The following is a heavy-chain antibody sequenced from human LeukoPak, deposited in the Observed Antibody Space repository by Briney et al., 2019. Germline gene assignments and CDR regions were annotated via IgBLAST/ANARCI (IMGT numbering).Heavy chain of an antibody. CDR3: AKEEDHYSSSPSFDY. CDR1: GFTFSSYS. D-gene: IGHD6-13*01. J-gene: IGHJ4*02. V-gene: IGHV3-21*01. CDR2: ISDNSYWI. Sequence: GGSLRLPCATSGFTFSSYSMSWVRQAPGKGLEWVSSISDNSYWIYYAASVEGRFIISRDNAKNSLYLQMSSLRAEDTAVYYCAKEEDHYSSSPSFDYWGQGTLVTVSS.